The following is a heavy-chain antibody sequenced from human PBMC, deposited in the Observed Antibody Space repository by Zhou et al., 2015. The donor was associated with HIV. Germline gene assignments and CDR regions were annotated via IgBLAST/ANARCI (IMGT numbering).Heavy chain of an antibody. CDR3: ARCYYDSSGYPYYFDY. V-gene: IGHV1-69*01. D-gene: IGHD3-22*01. CDR1: GGTFSSYA. CDR2: IIPIFGTA. J-gene: IGHJ4*02. Sequence: QVQLVQSGAEVKKPGSSVKVSCKASGGTFSSYAISWVRQAPGQGLEWMGGIIPIFGTANYAQKFQGRVTITADESTSTAYMELSSLRSEDTAVYYCARCYYDSSGYPYYFDYWGQGTLVTVSS.